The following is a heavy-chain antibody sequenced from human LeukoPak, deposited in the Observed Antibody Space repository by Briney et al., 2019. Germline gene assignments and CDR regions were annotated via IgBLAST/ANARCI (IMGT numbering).Heavy chain of an antibody. J-gene: IGHJ4*02. D-gene: IGHD5-18*01. Sequence: GGSLRLSCAASGFTFSNAWMSWVRQAPGKGLEWVAVISFDGSDKYYADSVKGRFTISRDNSKNTLYLQMNSLRAEDTAVYYCARGSSYGLSFRLRPFDYWGQGTLVTVSS. CDR3: ARGSSYGLSFRLRPFDY. CDR2: ISFDGSDK. V-gene: IGHV3-30*03. CDR1: GFTFSNAW.